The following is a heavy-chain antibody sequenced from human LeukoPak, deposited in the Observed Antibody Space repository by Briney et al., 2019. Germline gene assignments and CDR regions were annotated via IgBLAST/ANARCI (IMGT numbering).Heavy chain of an antibody. CDR2: IYYSGST. D-gene: IGHD3-16*01. J-gene: IGHJ4*02. CDR1: GGSISSYY. V-gene: IGHV4-59*01. Sequence: SGTLSLTCTVSGGSISSYYWSWIRQPPGKGLEWIGYIYYSGSTNYNPSLKSRVTISVDTSKNQFSLKLSSVTAADTAVYYCARDGGVWSDYFDYWGQGTLVTVSS. CDR3: ARDGGVWSDYFDY.